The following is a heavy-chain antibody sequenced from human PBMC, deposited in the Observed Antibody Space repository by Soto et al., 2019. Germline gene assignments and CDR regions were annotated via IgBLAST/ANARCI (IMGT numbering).Heavy chain of an antibody. J-gene: IGHJ6*03. CDR2: TRNKANSYTT. Sequence: GGSLRLSCAASGFTFSDHGMDWVRQATGKGLEWVGRTRNKANSYTTEYAASVKGRFTISRDDSKNSLYLQMNSLKTEDTAVYYCAKERGYSYGYDYYYYYYMDVWGKGTTVTVSS. CDR1: GFTFSDHG. CDR3: AKERGYSYGYDYYYYYYMDV. V-gene: IGHV3-72*01. D-gene: IGHD5-18*01.